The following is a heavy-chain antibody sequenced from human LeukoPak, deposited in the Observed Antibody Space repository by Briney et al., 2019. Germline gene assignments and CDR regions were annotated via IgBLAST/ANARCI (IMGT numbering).Heavy chain of an antibody. CDR1: GFTVSSNE. CDR2: ISGGST. V-gene: IGHV3-38-3*01. Sequence: GGSLRLSCAASGFTVSSNEMSWVRQAPGKGLEWVSSISGGSTYYADSRKGRFTISRDNSKNTLHLQMNSLRVEDTAVYYCARAYSERYGLGYYYMDVWGKGTTVTVSS. J-gene: IGHJ6*03. CDR3: ARAYSERYGLGYYYMDV. D-gene: IGHD1-26*01.